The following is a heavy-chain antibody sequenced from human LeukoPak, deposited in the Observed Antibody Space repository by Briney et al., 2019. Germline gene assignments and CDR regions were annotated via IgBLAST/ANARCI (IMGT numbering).Heavy chain of an antibody. CDR3: ACIAVADTFDY. Sequence: ASVKVSCKTSGYTFTNYGMSWVRQAPGQGLEWMGWISTNTGNPTYAQGFTGRFVFSLDTSVSTAYLQISSLKAEDTAVYYCACIAVADTFDYWGQGTLVTVSS. CDR2: ISTNTGNP. D-gene: IGHD6-19*01. J-gene: IGHJ4*02. CDR1: GYTFTNYG. V-gene: IGHV7-4-1*02.